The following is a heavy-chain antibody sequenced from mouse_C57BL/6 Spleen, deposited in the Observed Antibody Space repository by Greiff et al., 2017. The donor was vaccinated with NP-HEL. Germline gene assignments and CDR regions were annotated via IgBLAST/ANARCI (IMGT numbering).Heavy chain of an antibody. CDR1: GYTFTSYW. Sequence: VQLQQPGAELVRPGTSVKLSCKASGYTFTSYWMHWVKQRPGQGLEWIGVIDPSDSYTNYNQKFKGKATLTVDTSSSTAYMQISSLTSEDSAVYYCAREDGYFDVWGTGTTVTVSS. V-gene: IGHV1-59*01. CDR3: AREDGYFDV. CDR2: IDPSDSYT. J-gene: IGHJ1*03.